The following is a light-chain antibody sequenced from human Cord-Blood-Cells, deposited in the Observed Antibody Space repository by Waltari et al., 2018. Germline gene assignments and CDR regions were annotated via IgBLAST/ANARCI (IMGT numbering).Light chain of an antibody. Sequence: QSALTQPPSVSGSPGQSVTIPCTGTSSDVGSYNRVSWYQPPPGTAPKRMIYEVSNRPSGVPDRFSGSKSGNTASLTISGLQAEDEADYYCSSYTSSSTVVFGGGTKLTVL. CDR2: EVS. V-gene: IGLV2-18*02. CDR3: SSYTSSSTVV. CDR1: SSDVGSYNR. J-gene: IGLJ2*01.